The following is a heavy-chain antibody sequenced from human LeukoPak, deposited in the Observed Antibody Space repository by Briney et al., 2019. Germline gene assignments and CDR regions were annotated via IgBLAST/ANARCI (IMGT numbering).Heavy chain of an antibody. D-gene: IGHD2-21*02. Sequence: PGRSLRLSCAASGFTFDDYAMHWARHAPGKGLEWVSGISWNSGSIGYADSVKGRFTISRDNAKNSLYLQMNSLRAEDTALYYCAKIYCGGDCYSEYYFDYWGPGNPGHRLL. CDR3: AKIYCGGDCYSEYYFDY. V-gene: IGHV3-9*01. J-gene: IGHJ4*02. CDR2: ISWNSGSI. CDR1: GFTFDDYA.